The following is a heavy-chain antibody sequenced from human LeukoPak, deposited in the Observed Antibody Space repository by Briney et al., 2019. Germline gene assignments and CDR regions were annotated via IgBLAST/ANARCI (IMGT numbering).Heavy chain of an antibody. CDR2: ISSSSSYI. CDR3: ARATAVAGSSRDYFDY. CDR1: GFTFSSYS. V-gene: IGHV3-21*01. D-gene: IGHD6-19*01. J-gene: IGHJ4*02. Sequence: GGSLRLSCAASGFTFSSYSMNWVRQAPGKGLEWVSSISSSSSYIYYADSVKGRFTISRDNAKNSLYLQMNSLRAEDTAAYYCARATAVAGSSRDYFDYWGQGTLVTVSS.